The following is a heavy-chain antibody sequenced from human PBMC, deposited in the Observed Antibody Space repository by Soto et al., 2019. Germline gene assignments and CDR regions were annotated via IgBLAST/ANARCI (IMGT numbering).Heavy chain of an antibody. CDR2: ISSGGSTI. CDR3: ARVEVEMATIDGIYFDY. V-gene: IGHV3-11*01. J-gene: IGHJ4*02. CDR1: GFTFSDYY. D-gene: IGHD5-12*01. Sequence: PGESLKISCAASGFTFSDYYMSWIRQAPGKGLEWVSYISSGGSTIYYADSVKGRFTISRDNAKNSLYLQMNSLRAEDTAVYYCARVEVEMATIDGIYFDYWGQGTLVTVSS.